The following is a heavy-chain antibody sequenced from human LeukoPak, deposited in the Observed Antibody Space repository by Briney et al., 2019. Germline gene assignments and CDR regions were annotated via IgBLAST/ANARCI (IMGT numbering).Heavy chain of an antibody. V-gene: IGHV3-23*01. J-gene: IGHJ4*02. CDR2: ISGSGGSA. CDR1: GFTFSSYA. D-gene: IGHD2-21*01. Sequence: GGSLRLSCAASGFTFSSYAMSWVRQAPGKGLEWVSAISGSGGSAYYADSVKGRFTISRGNSKDTLYLQMNSLRAEDTAVYYCAKGGQVKFPPFDYWGQGTLVTVSS. CDR3: AKGGQVKFPPFDY.